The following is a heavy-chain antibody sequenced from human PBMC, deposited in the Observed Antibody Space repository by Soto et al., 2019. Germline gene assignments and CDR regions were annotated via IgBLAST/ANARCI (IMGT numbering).Heavy chain of an antibody. D-gene: IGHD4-17*01. CDR3: ARVGVVATTVTTGAFDI. CDR2: INPSGGST. Sequence: ASVKVSCKASGYTFTSYYMHWVRQAPGQGLEWMGIINPSGGSTSYAQKFQGRVTMTRDTSTSTVYMELSSLRSEDTAVYYCARVGVVATTVTTGAFDIWGQGTMVTVSS. J-gene: IGHJ3*02. V-gene: IGHV1-46*01. CDR1: GYTFTSYY.